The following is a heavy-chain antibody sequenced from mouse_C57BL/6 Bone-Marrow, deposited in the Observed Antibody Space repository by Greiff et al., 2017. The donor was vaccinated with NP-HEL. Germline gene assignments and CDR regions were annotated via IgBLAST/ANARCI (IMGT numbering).Heavy chain of an antibody. J-gene: IGHJ1*03. CDR3: AREDHYYGSWYFDV. V-gene: IGHV2-9-1*01. CDR2: IWTGGGT. D-gene: IGHD1-1*01. Sequence: LQESGPGLVAPSQSLSITCTVSGFSLTSYAISWVRQPPGKGLEWLGVIWTGGGTNYNSALKSRLSISKDNSKIQFFLKMNSLQTDDTARYYCAREDHYYGSWYFDVWGTGTTVTVSS. CDR1: GFSLTSYA.